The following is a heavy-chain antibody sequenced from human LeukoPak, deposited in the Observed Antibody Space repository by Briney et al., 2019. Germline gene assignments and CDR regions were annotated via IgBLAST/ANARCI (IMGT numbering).Heavy chain of an antibody. V-gene: IGHV3-30*18. D-gene: IGHD6-13*01. CDR3: AKSDFGPPSRWWGIDY. CDR2: ISYDGSNK. J-gene: IGHJ4*02. CDR1: GFTFSSYG. Sequence: PGRSLRLSCAASGFTFSSYGMHWIRQAPGKGLEWVAVISYDGSNKYYADSVKGRFTISRDNSKNTLYLQMNSLRAEDTAVYYCAKSDFGPPSRWWGIDYWGQGTLVTVSS.